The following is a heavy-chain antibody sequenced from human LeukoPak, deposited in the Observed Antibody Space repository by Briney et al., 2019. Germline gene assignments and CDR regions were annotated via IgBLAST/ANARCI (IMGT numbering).Heavy chain of an antibody. J-gene: IGHJ4*02. CDR2: VNPIFGTA. CDR3: ARARGITFGGVIVNRFDY. CDR1: GGGLRRYS. Sequence: VEGSCKGSGGGLRRYSFSWVRQAPGQRAEWVGGVNPIFGTANYAQKFQGRVTITADESTSTAYMELSSLRSEDTAVYYCARARGITFGGVIVNRFDYWGQGTLVTVSS. D-gene: IGHD3-16*02. V-gene: IGHV1-69*01.